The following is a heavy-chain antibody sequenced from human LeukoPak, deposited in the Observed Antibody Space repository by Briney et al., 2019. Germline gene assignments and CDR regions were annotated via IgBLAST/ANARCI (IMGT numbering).Heavy chain of an antibody. CDR2: IYYSGTT. V-gene: IGHV4-59*11. CDR3: ARVLAIFGLDTTDFYMDV. D-gene: IGHD3/OR15-3a*01. Sequence: SETLSLTCTVSGGSTSPLYWSWIRQPPGKGLEFIGYIYYSGTTNYNPSLKSRVTLSVDTSKNQFSLSLTSVTAADTAVYYCARVLAIFGLDTTDFYMDVWGKGTTVTVSS. J-gene: IGHJ6*03. CDR1: GGSTSPLY.